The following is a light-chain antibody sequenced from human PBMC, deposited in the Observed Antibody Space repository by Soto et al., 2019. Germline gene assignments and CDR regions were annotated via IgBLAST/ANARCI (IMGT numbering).Light chain of an antibody. Sequence: ETVLTQSPGSLSLSPGERATLSCRASQTISSSSLVWYQQIPGQAPRLLINGASSRATGIPDRFSGSGSVTHFALTISRLEPEDFAVYYCQQYGSSLPWTFGQGTKVEI. CDR1: QTISSSS. J-gene: IGKJ1*01. CDR3: QQYGSSLPWT. V-gene: IGKV3-20*01. CDR2: GAS.